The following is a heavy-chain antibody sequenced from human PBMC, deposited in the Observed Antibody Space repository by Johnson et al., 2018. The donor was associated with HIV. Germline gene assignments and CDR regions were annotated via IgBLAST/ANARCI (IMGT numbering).Heavy chain of an antibody. CDR1: GFTVSSNY. J-gene: IGHJ3*02. CDR2: IYSGGST. Sequence: VQLVESGGGLVQPGGSLRLSCAASGFTVSSNYMSWVRQAPGKGLEWVSVIYSGGSTYYADSVKGRFTISRDNSKNTLYLQMNSLRAEDTAVYYCAKDLDRRSSYNVSSGCYDDAFDIWGQGTMVTVSS. D-gene: IGHD3-22*01. CDR3: AKDLDRRSSYNVSSGCYDDAFDI. V-gene: IGHV3-66*01.